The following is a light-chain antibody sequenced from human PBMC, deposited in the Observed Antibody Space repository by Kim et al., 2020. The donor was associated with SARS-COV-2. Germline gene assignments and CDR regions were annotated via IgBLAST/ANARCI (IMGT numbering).Light chain of an antibody. CDR2: HDT. J-gene: IGLJ1*01. CDR3: QVWDNVGDPEYV. Sequence: SYELTQPPSVSVAPGKTARITCGGNNIGTKSVQWYHQRPGQAPVLVIDHDTDRPSGIPERFSGSNSGNTATLTINRVEAGDEADYFCQVWDNVGDPEYVFGSGTKVTVL. V-gene: IGLV3-21*04. CDR1: NIGTKS.